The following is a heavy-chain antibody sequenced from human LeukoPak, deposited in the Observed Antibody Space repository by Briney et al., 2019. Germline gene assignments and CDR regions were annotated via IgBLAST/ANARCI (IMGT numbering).Heavy chain of an antibody. V-gene: IGHV1-18*01. D-gene: IGHD2-2*02. CDR2: ITTHNGNT. CDR1: GYTFTTYG. J-gene: IGHJ6*03. CDR3: ARAVYCSSTSCYNSYVDV. Sequence: ASVKVSCKASGYTFTTYGISWVRQAPGQGLEWMGWITTHNGNTYYAQKLQGRVTMTTDTSTTTAYMELRSLRSDDTAIYYCARAVYCSSTSCYNSYVDVWGKGTTVTVSS.